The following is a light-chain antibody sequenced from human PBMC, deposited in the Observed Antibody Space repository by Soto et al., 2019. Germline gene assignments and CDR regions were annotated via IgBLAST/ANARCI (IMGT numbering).Light chain of an antibody. CDR1: QTISSW. J-gene: IGKJ1*01. CDR3: QHYNSYSEA. V-gene: IGKV1-5*03. Sequence: DIQMTQSPSTLSGSVGGRVPIICRASQTISSWLAWYQQKPGKAPKIMIYKASTLKSGVPSRFSGSGSGTEFTLTISSLQPDDVATYYCQHYNSYSEAFGQGTKVDI. CDR2: KAS.